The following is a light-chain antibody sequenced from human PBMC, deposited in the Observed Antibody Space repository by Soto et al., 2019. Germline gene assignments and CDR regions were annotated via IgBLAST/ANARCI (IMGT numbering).Light chain of an antibody. J-gene: IGKJ1*01. Sequence: EIVLTQSPATLSLSPGERATLSCRASQIVSSYLAWYQQKPGQAPRLLIYDASTRATGIPARFSGSGSGTDFTLTITSLEPEDFAVYYCQQRSNWPPTFGQGTKVDIK. CDR3: QQRSNWPPT. V-gene: IGKV3-11*01. CDR2: DAS. CDR1: QIVSSY.